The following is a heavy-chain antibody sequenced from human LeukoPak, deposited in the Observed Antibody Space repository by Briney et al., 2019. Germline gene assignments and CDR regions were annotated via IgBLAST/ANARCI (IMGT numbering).Heavy chain of an antibody. J-gene: IGHJ6*03. V-gene: IGHV3-43*01. CDR1: GFTFDDYT. CDR2: ISWDGGST. Sequence: GGSLRLSCAASGFTFDDYTMHWVRQAPGKGLEWVSLISWDGGSTYYADSVKGRFTISRDNSKNSLYLQMNSLGTEDTALYYCAKDFGLWSLYYYMDVWGKGTTVTISS. CDR3: AKDFGLWSLYYYMDV. D-gene: IGHD2-21*01.